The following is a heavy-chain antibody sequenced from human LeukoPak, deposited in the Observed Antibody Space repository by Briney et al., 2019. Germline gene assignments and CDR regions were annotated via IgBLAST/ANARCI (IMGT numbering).Heavy chain of an antibody. CDR2: VSIVGSNK. Sequence: PRGSLRLSCAASGFTFSSYGMHWVRQAPGKGLEWVAVVSIVGSNKYYADSVKGRFTISRDKSKNTLYLQMNSLRAEDTAVYYCAKDQACSSTSCWGYYYYYDGMDVWGQGTTATLSS. CDR3: AKDQACSSTSCWGYYYYYDGMDV. CDR1: GFTFSSYG. J-gene: IGHJ6*02. D-gene: IGHD2-2*01. V-gene: IGHV3-30*18.